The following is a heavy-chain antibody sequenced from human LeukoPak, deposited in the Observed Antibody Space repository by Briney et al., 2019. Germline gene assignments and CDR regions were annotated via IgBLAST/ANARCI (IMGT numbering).Heavy chain of an antibody. CDR2: ISGSSGII. Sequence: PGGSLRLSCAASGFTFNTYTMNWVRQAPGKGLEWVSYISGSSGIIDYADSVRGRFTISRDNAKNSLCLQMNSLRAEDTAMYYCASQSYGLFHYWGQGTLVTVSS. J-gene: IGHJ4*02. V-gene: IGHV3-48*01. CDR1: GFTFNTYT. CDR3: ASQSYGLFHY. D-gene: IGHD4-17*01.